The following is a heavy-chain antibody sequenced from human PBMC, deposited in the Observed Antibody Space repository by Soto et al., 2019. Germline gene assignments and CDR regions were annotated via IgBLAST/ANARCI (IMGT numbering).Heavy chain of an antibody. Sequence: EVQLVESGGGLVQPGVSLRLSCAASGFTFSSYCMSWVRQAPGKGLEWVANIKQDGSEKYYVDSVKGRFTISRDNAKNSLYLQMNSLRAEDTAVYYCARVYGDRFAFDIWGQGTMVTVSS. CDR3: ARVYGDRFAFDI. J-gene: IGHJ3*02. D-gene: IGHD4-17*01. CDR1: GFTFSSYC. CDR2: IKQDGSEK. V-gene: IGHV3-7*01.